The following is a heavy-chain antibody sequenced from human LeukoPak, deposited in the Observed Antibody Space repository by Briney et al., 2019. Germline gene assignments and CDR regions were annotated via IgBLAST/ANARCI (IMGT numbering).Heavy chain of an antibody. J-gene: IGHJ5*02. D-gene: IGHD6-19*01. Sequence: SETLSLTCTVSGGSISNYYWIWIRQPPGKGLEWIGEINHSGSTNYNPSLKSRVTISVDTSKNQFSLKLSSVTAADTAVYYCARAVRIAVAGTGPVWFDPWGQGTLVTVSS. CDR2: INHSGST. CDR3: ARAVRIAVAGTGPVWFDP. CDR1: GGSISNYY. V-gene: IGHV4-34*01.